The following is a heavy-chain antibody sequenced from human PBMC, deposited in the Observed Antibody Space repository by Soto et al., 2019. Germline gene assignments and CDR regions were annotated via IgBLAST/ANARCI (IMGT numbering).Heavy chain of an antibody. D-gene: IGHD3-22*01. J-gene: IGHJ4*02. Sequence: QVQLQESGPGLVNASETLSLTCSVSGGSINSAAYYWSWVRQRPGRGLEWIGYIFHTGSRYYTASLKTRLTISVDTSKNQFSLKLDSVTAADTAVYYCARVRDYYHTSGYPEGFYFDNWGQGTRVTVSS. CDR1: GGSINSAAYY. CDR2: IFHTGSR. V-gene: IGHV4-31*03. CDR3: ARVRDYYHTSGYPEGFYFDN.